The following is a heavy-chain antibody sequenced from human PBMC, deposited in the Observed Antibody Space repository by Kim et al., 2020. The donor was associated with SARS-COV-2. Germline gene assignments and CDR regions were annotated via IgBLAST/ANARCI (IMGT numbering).Heavy chain of an antibody. CDR1: GYSFTSYW. CDR3: ARRIGAAGTCFDY. V-gene: IGHV5-51*01. D-gene: IGHD6-13*01. J-gene: IGHJ4*02. CDR2: IYPADSDT. Sequence: GESLKISCKTSGYSFTSYWIGWVRQMPGKGLEWMGIIYPADSDTRYTPSFQGQVTISADKSISTAYLQWSSLKASDTAMYYCARRIGAAGTCFDYWGQGTLVTVSS.